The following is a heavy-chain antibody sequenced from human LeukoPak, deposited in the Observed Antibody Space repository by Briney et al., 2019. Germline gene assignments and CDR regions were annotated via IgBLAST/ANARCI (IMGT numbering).Heavy chain of an antibody. CDR2: IYTSGST. D-gene: IGHD3-10*01. CDR3: ARRERQVSLLWFGEFDY. CDR1: DGSITNYD. J-gene: IGHJ4*02. V-gene: IGHV4-4*07. Sequence: SETLSLTCTVSDGSITNYDWSWVRQPAGKGLEWIGRIYTSGSTNYNPSLKSRVTMSVDTSKNQFSLKLSSVTAADTAVYYCARRERQVSLLWFGEFDYWGQGTLVTVSS.